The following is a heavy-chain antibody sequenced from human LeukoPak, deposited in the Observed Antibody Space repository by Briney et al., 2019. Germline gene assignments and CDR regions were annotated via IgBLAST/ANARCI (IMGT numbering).Heavy chain of an antibody. V-gene: IGHV3-66*02. J-gene: IGHJ4*02. CDR1: GFTVSSNY. CDR2: IYSGGST. Sequence: GGSLRLSCAASGFTVSSNYMSWVRQAPGKGLEWVSVIYSGGSTYYADSVKGRFTISRDNSKNTLYLQMNGLRAEDTAVYYCAADLGYCSSTSCSSFDYWGQGTLVTVSS. D-gene: IGHD2-2*01. CDR3: AADLGYCSSTSCSSFDY.